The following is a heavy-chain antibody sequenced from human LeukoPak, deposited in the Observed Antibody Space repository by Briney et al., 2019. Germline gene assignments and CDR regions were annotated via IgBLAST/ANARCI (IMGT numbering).Heavy chain of an antibody. CDR1: GGTFSSYA. J-gene: IGHJ4*02. Sequence: GSSVNVSCKASGGTFSSYAISWVRQAPGQGLEWMGWINPNSGETNSAQKFQGRVTMTGDTSISTAYMELRRVTSDDTAVYYCARDRDYSNTERGFDYWGQGSLVTVSS. V-gene: IGHV1-2*02. D-gene: IGHD4-11*01. CDR2: INPNSGET. CDR3: ARDRDYSNTERGFDY.